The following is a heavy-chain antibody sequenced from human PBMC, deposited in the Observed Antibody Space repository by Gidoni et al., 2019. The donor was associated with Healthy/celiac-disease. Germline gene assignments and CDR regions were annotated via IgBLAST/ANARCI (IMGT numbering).Heavy chain of an antibody. V-gene: IGHV4-31*03. J-gene: IGHJ3*02. D-gene: IGHD4-17*01. CDR1: GGYISSGGYY. Sequence: QVQLQESGPGLVKPSQPLSLTCTVSGGYISSGGYYWRWIRQHPGKGLEWIGYILFSGSTYYNPSLKSRVTITVDTSKNQFSLKLSSVTAADTAVYYCARAPTVTTFWRLSSAFDIWGQGTMVTVSS. CDR3: ARAPTVTTFWRLSSAFDI. CDR2: ILFSGST.